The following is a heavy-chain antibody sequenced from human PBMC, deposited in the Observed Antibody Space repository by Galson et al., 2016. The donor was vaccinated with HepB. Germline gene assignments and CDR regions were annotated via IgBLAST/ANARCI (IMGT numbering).Heavy chain of an antibody. CDR2: VSDSGGGT. V-gene: IGHV3-23*01. CDR3: AKDRNPGANVVPTYFDY. J-gene: IGHJ4*02. D-gene: IGHD1-1*01. Sequence: SLRLSCAASGFTFSNYALSWVRQAPGMGLEWVSGVSDSGGGTSYADSVKGRFTISRDNSKNTLYLQINSLRADDTAVYYCAKDRNPGANVVPTYFDYWGQGTLVSVSS. CDR1: GFTFSNYA.